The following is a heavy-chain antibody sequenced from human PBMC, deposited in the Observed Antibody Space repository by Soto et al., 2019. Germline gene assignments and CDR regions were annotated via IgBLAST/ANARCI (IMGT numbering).Heavy chain of an antibody. Sequence: LETLSLTCTVSGGSISSYYWSWIRQPAGKGLEWIGRIYTSGSTSYNPSLKSRVTMSVDTSKNQFSLKLSSVTAADTAVYYCARAYRYCSGGSCYSSQVDNWFDPWGQGTLVTSPQ. J-gene: IGHJ5*02. D-gene: IGHD2-15*01. CDR3: ARAYRYCSGGSCYSSQVDNWFDP. CDR1: GGSISSYY. V-gene: IGHV4-4*07. CDR2: IYTSGST.